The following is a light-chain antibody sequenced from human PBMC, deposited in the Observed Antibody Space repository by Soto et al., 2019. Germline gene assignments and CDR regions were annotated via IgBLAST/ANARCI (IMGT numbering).Light chain of an antibody. CDR3: QQYNEWPPST. V-gene: IGKV3-15*01. CDR1: QSVSSS. J-gene: IGKJ5*01. CDR2: STS. Sequence: EIVMTQSPATLSVSPGERATLSCRASQSVSSSLAWYQQKPGQAPRLLIYSTSTRATGIPARFSGSGSETEFTLTISSLQSEDFAVYYCQQYNEWPPSTFGQGTRLEIK.